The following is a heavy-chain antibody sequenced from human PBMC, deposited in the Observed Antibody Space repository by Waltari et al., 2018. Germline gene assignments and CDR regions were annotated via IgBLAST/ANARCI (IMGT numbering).Heavy chain of an antibody. J-gene: IGHJ4*02. Sequence: EVQLLESGGGLVQPGGSLTLPCAASGSSFRSFGMSWVRQAPGKGLEGGSALGAVPGTYYANSGKGRFTMTRDNAKVTLCLKMKSLGVEDTANHYSEGVQSLGKDVNSGAESNVDHWGQGALVTVSS. D-gene: IGHD3-16*01. CDR1: GSSFRSFG. CDR2: LGAVPGT. CDR3: EGVQSLGKDVNSGAESNVDH. V-gene: IGHV3-23*01.